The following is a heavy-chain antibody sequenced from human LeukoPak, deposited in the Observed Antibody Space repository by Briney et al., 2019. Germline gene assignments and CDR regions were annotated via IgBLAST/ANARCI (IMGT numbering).Heavy chain of an antibody. CDR1: GFTFSSYW. Sequence: HRGSLRLSCAASGFTFSSYWIHWVRPAPGRGLVWVSRINGDGRSTNYADSVKGRFTISRDNAKNTLYLQMNSLKAEDTAVYYCARLRDSSSPTYYYYGLDVWGQGTTVTVSS. D-gene: IGHD6-13*01. J-gene: IGHJ6*02. V-gene: IGHV3-74*01. CDR3: ARLRDSSSPTYYYYGLDV. CDR2: INGDGRST.